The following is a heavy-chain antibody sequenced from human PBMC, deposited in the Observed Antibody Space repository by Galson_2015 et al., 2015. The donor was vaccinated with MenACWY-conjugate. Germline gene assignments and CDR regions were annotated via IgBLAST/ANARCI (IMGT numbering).Heavy chain of an antibody. CDR2: TYYRSKWYS. V-gene: IGHV6-1*01. J-gene: IGHJ6*03. CDR3: ARSDGHFYSYMDV. CDR1: GDSVLSNSAA. Sequence: AISGDSVLSNSAAWHWIRQSPSRGLEWLGRTYYRSKWYSDYAISVKSRITINPDSSKHQFSLHLNSVIPEDTAVYYCARSDGHFYSYMDVWGQGTTVTVSS.